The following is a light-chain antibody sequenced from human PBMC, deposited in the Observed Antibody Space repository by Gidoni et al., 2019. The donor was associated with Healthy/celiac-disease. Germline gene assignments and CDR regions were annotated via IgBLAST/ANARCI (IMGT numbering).Light chain of an antibody. Sequence: DIQMTQSPSSLSASVGDRVTITCRASQSISSYLNLYQQKPGKAPKLQLYAASRLQSGVPSRFSGSGSGTDFTLTISSLQPEDFATYYCQQSYSTPRTFGQGTKVEIK. V-gene: IGKV1-39*01. CDR1: QSISSY. CDR2: AAS. J-gene: IGKJ1*01. CDR3: QQSYSTPRT.